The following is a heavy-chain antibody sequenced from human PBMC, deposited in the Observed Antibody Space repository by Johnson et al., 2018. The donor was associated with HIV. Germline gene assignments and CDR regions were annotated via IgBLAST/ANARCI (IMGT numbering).Heavy chain of an antibody. Sequence: QVQLVESGGGVVQPGRSLRLSCAASGFTFSSYAMHWVRQAPGKGLEWVAVISYDGSNKYYADSVKGRFTISRDNSKNTRYLQMNSLRAEDTAGYYCARDRGGGSYNHNACDIGGQGTMVTVSS. J-gene: IGHJ3*02. CDR3: ARDRGGGSYNHNACDI. CDR2: ISYDGSNK. CDR1: GFTFSSYA. D-gene: IGHD1-26*01. V-gene: IGHV3-30*04.